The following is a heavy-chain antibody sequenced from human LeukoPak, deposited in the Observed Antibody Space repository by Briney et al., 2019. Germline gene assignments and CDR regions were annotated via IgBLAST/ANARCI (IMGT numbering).Heavy chain of an antibody. D-gene: IGHD2-2*01. J-gene: IGHJ4*02. CDR2: IRYDGSNK. CDR1: GFTFSNYW. Sequence: GGSLRLSCAASGFTFSNYWMSWVRQAPGKGLEWVAFIRYDGSNKDYADSVKGRFTISRDTSKNTLYLHLNSLRPEDTAVYYCAKSPGLCGTTRCYDGEYWGQGTLVTVSS. V-gene: IGHV3-30*02. CDR3: AKSPGLCGTTRCYDGEY.